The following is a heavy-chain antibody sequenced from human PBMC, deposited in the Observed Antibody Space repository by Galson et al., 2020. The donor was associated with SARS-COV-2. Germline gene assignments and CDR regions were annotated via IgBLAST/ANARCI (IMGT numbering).Heavy chain of an antibody. CDR1: GFTFGDYA. V-gene: IGHV3-49*03. CDR2: IRSKAYGGTT. CDR3: TTGVYYYDNN. D-gene: IGHD3-22*01. Sequence: GESLKIPCTASGFTFGDYAMSWFRQAPGKGLEWVGFIRSKAYGGTTEYAASVKGRFTISRDDSKSIAYLQMNSLKTEDTAVYYCTTGVYYYDNNWGQGTLVTVSS. J-gene: IGHJ4*02.